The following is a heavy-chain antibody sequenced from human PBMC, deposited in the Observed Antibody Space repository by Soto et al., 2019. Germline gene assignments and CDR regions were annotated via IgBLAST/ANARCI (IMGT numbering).Heavy chain of an antibody. Sequence: SETLSLTCTVSGGSINNHYWSWIRQPPGKGLEWIGYIYYSGSTNYNPSLKSRVTISVDTSKNQFSLKLSSVTAADTAVYYCARARIAAAGIAPFYFDYWGQGTLVTVSS. CDR1: GGSINNHY. CDR3: ARARIAAAGIAPFYFDY. D-gene: IGHD6-13*01. V-gene: IGHV4-59*11. CDR2: IYYSGST. J-gene: IGHJ4*02.